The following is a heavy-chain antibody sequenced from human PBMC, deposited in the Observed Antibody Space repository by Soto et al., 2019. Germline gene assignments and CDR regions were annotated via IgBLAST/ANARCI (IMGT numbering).Heavy chain of an antibody. Sequence: GGSLRLSCAASGFIFGGYAMGWVRQAPGKGLEWVSTISGSGIHTFYADSVKGRFTISRDNSKNTLFMKMNSLRAEDTAMYYCAKDRHCSSANCLAAFDIWGQGIMVTVSS. V-gene: IGHV3-23*01. D-gene: IGHD2-2*01. CDR1: GFIFGGYA. CDR3: AKDRHCSSANCLAAFDI. J-gene: IGHJ3*02. CDR2: ISGSGIHT.